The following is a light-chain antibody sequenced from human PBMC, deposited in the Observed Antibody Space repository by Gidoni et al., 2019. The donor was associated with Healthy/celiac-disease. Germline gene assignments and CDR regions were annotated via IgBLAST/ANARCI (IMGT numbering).Light chain of an antibody. V-gene: IGKV1-39*01. CDR1: QSISSY. Sequence: DIQMTQSPSSLSASVGDRVNITCRSSQSISSYLHWYQQKPGKAPKLLIYAASSLQSGVPSRFSGSGSGTDFTLTISSLQPEDFATYYCQQSYRTFGQGTKLEIK. CDR3: QQSYRT. J-gene: IGKJ2*01. CDR2: AAS.